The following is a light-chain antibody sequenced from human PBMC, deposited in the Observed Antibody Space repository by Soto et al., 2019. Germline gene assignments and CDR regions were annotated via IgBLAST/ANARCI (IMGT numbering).Light chain of an antibody. Sequence: QSALTQPASVSGSPGQSITISGTGTSSDVGSYNLVSWYQQHPGKAPKLMIYEVSKRPSGVSNRFSGSKSGNTASLTISGLQAEDEADYYCCSYAGSSTARLYVFGTGTKVTVL. CDR1: SSDVGSYNL. J-gene: IGLJ1*01. CDR3: CSYAGSSTARLYV. CDR2: EVS. V-gene: IGLV2-23*02.